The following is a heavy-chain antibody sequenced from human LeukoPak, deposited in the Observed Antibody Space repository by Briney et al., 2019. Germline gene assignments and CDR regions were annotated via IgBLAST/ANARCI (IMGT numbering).Heavy chain of an antibody. Sequence: PSETLSLTCTVSGASTSAYYWSWIRQPPGKGLEWIGYSYSGGNANYNPSLKSRVTISIDTSENQFSLRLTYVTAADTAVYFCPQSKRGGGYYINAFAVWGQGALVTISS. CDR3: PQSKRGGGYYINAFAV. D-gene: IGHD4-11*01. CDR1: GASTSAYY. CDR2: SYSGGNA. J-gene: IGHJ3*01. V-gene: IGHV4-59*01.